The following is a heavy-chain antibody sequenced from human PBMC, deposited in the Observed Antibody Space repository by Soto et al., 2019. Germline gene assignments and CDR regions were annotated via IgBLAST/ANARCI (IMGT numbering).Heavy chain of an antibody. CDR1: GYTFTDYY. CDR3: AREGGDIVQMVYALPWY. J-gene: IGHJ4*02. CDR2: INPNSGAT. D-gene: IGHD2-8*01. Sequence: ASVKVSCKASGYTFTDYYMHWVRQAPGQGLEWMGWINPNSGATSYARRFQGRVTMTRDTSIGTAYMELSRLTSDDTAVYYCAREGGDIVQMVYALPWYWGQGTLVTVSS. V-gene: IGHV1-2*02.